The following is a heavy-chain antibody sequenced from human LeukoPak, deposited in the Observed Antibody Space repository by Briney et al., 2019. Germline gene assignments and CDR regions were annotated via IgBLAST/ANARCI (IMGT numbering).Heavy chain of an antibody. J-gene: IGHJ5*02. V-gene: IGHV3-43*01. Sequence: GGSLRLSCAASGFTFDDYTMNWVRQPPGKGLEWVSRINWDGGITYYADSVKGRFTISRDNSKNSLFLQMDSLRTDDTALYYCTKEEGGCGDSNWFDPWGQGTLVTVSS. CDR1: GFTFDDYT. CDR2: INWDGGIT. D-gene: IGHD4-17*01. CDR3: TKEEGGCGDSNWFDP.